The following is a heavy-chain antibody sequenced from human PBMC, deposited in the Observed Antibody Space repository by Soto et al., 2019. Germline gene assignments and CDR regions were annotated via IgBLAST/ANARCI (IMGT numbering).Heavy chain of an antibody. V-gene: IGHV3-74*01. CDR1: GFTFSSYW. CDR3: FGQLPPLLSYYYYYMDV. Sequence: HPGGSLRLSCAASGFTFSSYWMHWVRQAPGKGLVWVSRINSDGSSTSYADSVKGRFTISRDNAKNTLYLQMNSLRAEDTAVYYCFGQLPPLLSYYYYYMDVWGKGATVTVSS. J-gene: IGHJ6*03. CDR2: INSDGSST. D-gene: IGHD1-26*01.